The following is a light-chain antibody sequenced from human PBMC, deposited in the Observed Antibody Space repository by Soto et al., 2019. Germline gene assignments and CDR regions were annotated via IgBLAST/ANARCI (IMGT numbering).Light chain of an antibody. Sequence: EIVMTQSPATLSVSPGERATLSCRASQSVSNNLAWYQQKSGQSPRLLIYDVSIRATGVPARFSGTGSETDFTLTISGLQSEDSAVYFCQQYNNWPFSFGQGTRLEI. CDR3: QQYNNWPFS. CDR1: QSVSNN. J-gene: IGKJ5*01. V-gene: IGKV3-15*01. CDR2: DVS.